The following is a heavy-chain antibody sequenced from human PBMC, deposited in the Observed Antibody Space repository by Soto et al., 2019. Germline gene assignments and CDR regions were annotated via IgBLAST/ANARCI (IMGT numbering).Heavy chain of an antibody. V-gene: IGHV1-24*01. CDR1: GYTLTELS. CDR2: FDPEDGET. D-gene: IGHD3-3*01. J-gene: IGHJ4*02. CDR3: ATRPYYDFWSGYSPFDY. Sequence: ASVKVSCKVSGYTLTELSMHWVRQAPGKGLEWMGGFDPEDGETIYAQKFQGSVTMTEDTSTDTAYMELSSLRSEDTAVYYCATRPYYDFWSGYSPFDYWGQGTLVTVS.